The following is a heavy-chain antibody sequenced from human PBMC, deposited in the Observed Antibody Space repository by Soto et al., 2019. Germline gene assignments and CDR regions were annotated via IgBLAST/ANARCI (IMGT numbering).Heavy chain of an antibody. Sequence: QVQLVQSGAEVKKPGSSVKVSCKASGGTFSSYAINWVRQAPGQGLEWMGGIIPIFGTANYAQKFQGRVTIAADESTSTAYMELSSLRSEDTAVYYSARGSGGSSYSYYGMDVWGQGTTVTVSS. CDR3: ARGSGGSSYSYYGMDV. J-gene: IGHJ6*02. CDR2: IIPIFGTA. CDR1: GGTFSSYA. D-gene: IGHD2-15*01. V-gene: IGHV1-69*12.